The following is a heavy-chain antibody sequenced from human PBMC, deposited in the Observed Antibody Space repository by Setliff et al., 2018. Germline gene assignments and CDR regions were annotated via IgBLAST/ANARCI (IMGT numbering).Heavy chain of an antibody. CDR3: ARAPFSSGWYGGWEYYFDY. V-gene: IGHV3-21*01. J-gene: IGHJ4*02. D-gene: IGHD6-19*01. Sequence: PGGSLRLSCVASRFTFSSYYMNWVRQAPGTGLEWVSSISSTSTYIYYADSVKGRFTISRDNARNSLYLQMNSLRAEDTAVYYCARAPFSSGWYGGWEYYFDYWGEGTLVTVSS. CDR1: RFTFSSYY. CDR2: ISSTSTYI.